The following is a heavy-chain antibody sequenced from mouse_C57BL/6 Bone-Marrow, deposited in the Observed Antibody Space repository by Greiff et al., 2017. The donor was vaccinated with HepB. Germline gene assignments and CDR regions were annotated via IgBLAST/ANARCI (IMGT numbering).Heavy chain of an antibody. D-gene: IGHD1-1*01. CDR1: GFSLTSYG. J-gene: IGHJ4*01. CDR2: IWSDGST. Sequence: VKLQESGPGLVAPSQSLSITCTVSGFSLTSYGVHWVRQPPGKGLEWLVVIWSDGSTTYNSALKSRLSISKDNSKSQVFLKMNSLQTDDTAMYYCARHVYGSSFYAMDYWGQGTSVTVSS. CDR3: ARHVYGSSFYAMDY. V-gene: IGHV2-6-1*01.